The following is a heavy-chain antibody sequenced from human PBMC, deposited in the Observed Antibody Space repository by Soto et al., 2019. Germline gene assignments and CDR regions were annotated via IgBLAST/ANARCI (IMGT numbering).Heavy chain of an antibody. CDR1: GGYSIDRCDY. Sequence: VSGGYSIDRCDYRSLFRLLPGKGLEWIGNFFYSGNTYYNPSLKSRLIISIDTSKNQFSLKVGSVTAAYSAVYYCASSSLTGMDVWGQRTTVT. CDR2: FFYSGNT. CDR3: ASSSLTGMDV. J-gene: IGHJ6*02. V-gene: IGHV4-30-4*01. D-gene: IGHD7-27*01.